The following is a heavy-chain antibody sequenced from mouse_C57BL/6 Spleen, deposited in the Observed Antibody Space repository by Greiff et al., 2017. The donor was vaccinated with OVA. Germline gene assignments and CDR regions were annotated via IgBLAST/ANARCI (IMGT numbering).Heavy chain of an antibody. J-gene: IGHJ3*01. CDR3: ARDYYSSTWFAY. Sequence: QVQLQQPGAELVMPGASVKLSCKASGYTFTSYWMHWVKQRPGQGLEWIGEIDPSDSYTNYNQKFKGKSTLTVDKSSSTAYMQLSSLTSEDSAVYYCARDYYSSTWFAYWGQGTLVTVSA. V-gene: IGHV1-69*01. D-gene: IGHD2-12*01. CDR1: GYTFTSYW. CDR2: IDPSDSYT.